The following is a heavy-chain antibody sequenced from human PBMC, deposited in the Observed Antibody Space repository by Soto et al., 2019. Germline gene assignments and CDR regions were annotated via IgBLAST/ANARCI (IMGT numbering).Heavy chain of an antibody. CDR2: INHRGST. Sequence: SETLSLTCAVYGGSFNGYFWSWIRQPPGKGLEWIGEINHRGSTNYNPSLKSRVTISVDTSKNQFSMKLNSVTAADTALYYCARKGYCRTASCYGANLDYWGQGILVTVSS. CDR1: GGSFNGYF. D-gene: IGHD2-2*01. CDR3: ARKGYCRTASCYGANLDY. V-gene: IGHV4-34*01. J-gene: IGHJ4*02.